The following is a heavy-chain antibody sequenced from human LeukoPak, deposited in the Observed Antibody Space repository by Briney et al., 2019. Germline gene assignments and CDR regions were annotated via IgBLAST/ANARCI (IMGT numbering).Heavy chain of an antibody. CDR2: ISYDGSDK. CDR3: ARDFLDIVSTIRGAYFQH. J-gene: IGHJ1*01. D-gene: IGHD5-12*01. CDR1: GFTFSTFA. Sequence: GGSLRLSCAASGFTFSTFAMHWVRQAPGKGLEWVATISYDGSDKYYADSVKGRFTISRDNSKNTLYLQMNSLRAGVTAVYYCARDFLDIVSTIRGAYFQHWGQGTRVTVPS. V-gene: IGHV3-30-3*01.